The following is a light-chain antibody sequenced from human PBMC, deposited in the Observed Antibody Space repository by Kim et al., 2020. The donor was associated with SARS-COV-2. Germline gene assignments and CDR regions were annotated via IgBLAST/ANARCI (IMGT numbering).Light chain of an antibody. V-gene: IGLV3-19*01. CDR2: GKN. CDR1: SLRRYY. Sequence: VALGQTVRITCQGDSLRRYYASWYQQKPGQAPVLVIYGKNNRPSGIPDRVSGYSSGNTASLTITGAQAEDEADYYCHSRDSSDNHLFGGGTQLTVL. J-gene: IGLJ3*02. CDR3: HSRDSSDNHL.